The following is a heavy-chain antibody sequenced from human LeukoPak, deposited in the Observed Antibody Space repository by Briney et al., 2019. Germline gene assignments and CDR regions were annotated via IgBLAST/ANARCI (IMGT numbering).Heavy chain of an antibody. CDR2: ISADNGNT. D-gene: IGHD3-22*01. CDR3: ARDRDTYYYDSSGLGDY. Sequence: GASVKVSCKASGYTFTSYGISWVRQAPGQGLEWMGWISADNGNTNYAQKFQGRVTMTTDTSTSTAYMELRSLRSDDTAVYYCARDRDTYYYDSSGLGDYWGQGTLVTVSS. CDR1: GYTFTSYG. V-gene: IGHV1-18*01. J-gene: IGHJ4*02.